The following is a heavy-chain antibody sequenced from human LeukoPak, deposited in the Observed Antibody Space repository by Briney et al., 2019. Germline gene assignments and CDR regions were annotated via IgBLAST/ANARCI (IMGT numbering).Heavy chain of an antibody. J-gene: IGHJ5*02. CDR1: GFTFSRYG. CDR3: VRTGPLKNWFDP. V-gene: IGHV3-30*02. D-gene: IGHD1-1*01. Sequence: PGGSLRLSCVASGFTFSRYGMHWVRQAPGKGLEWVAFIPYHENIEYYADSVKGRFTVSRDDSKNTVYLQMNSLRAEDTAVYYCVRTGPLKNWFDPWGHGTQVTVSS. CDR2: IPYHENIE.